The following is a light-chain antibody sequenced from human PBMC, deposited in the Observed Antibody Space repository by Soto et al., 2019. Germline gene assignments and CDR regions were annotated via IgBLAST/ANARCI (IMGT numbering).Light chain of an antibody. CDR2: EVS. CDR1: SSDVGSYNL. Sequence: QSVLTQPASVSGSPGQSITISCTGTSSDVGSYNLVSWYQQHPGIAPKLMIYEVSKRPSGVSNRFSGSKSGNTASLTISGLQAEDEADYYCCSYAGSSTLVFGGGTKLTVL. J-gene: IGLJ2*01. V-gene: IGLV2-23*02. CDR3: CSYAGSSTLV.